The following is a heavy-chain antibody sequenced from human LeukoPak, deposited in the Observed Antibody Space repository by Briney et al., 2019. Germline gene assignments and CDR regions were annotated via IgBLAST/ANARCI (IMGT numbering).Heavy chain of an antibody. D-gene: IGHD3-22*01. CDR3: ARARVVVPRDY. CDR1: GYTFTSYG. CDR2: ISAYNGNT. J-gene: IGHJ4*02. V-gene: IGHV1-18*01. Sequence: ASVKVFCKASGYTFTSYGISWVRQAPGQGLEWMGWISAYNGNTNYAQKLQGRFTMTTDTSTSTAYMELRSLRSDDTAVYYCARARVVVPRDYWGQGTLVTVSS.